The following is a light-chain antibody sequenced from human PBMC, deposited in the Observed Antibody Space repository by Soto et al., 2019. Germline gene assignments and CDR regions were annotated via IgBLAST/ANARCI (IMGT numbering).Light chain of an antibody. CDR1: QSVSSD. V-gene: IGKV3-15*01. CDR2: GAS. J-gene: IGKJ1*01. CDR3: QQYDNWPQT. Sequence: IVITHSPATLSVSPGERATVAFRASQSVSSDLAWYQHKPGQAPRLLIYGASTRATGIPARFSGRGSGTEFTLTISSLQSVDFAVYYCQQYDNWPQTFGHGTKVDI.